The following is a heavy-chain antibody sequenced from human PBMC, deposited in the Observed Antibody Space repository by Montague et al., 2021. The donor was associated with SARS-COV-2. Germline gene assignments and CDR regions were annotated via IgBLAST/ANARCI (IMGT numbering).Heavy chain of an antibody. CDR1: GGSFSNYY. J-gene: IGHJ5*02. CDR3: ARGGTVTTFFAPKRTRRYNWFDP. V-gene: IGHV4-34*01. D-gene: IGHD4-17*01. Sequence: SETLSLTCAVYGGSFSNYYWSWIRQPPGKGLEWIGEINHSGSTNXXPSLKSRVTISVDTSKNQFSLKMSSVTAADAADYYCARGGTVTTFFAPKRTRRYNWFDPWGQGTLVTVSS. CDR2: INHSGST.